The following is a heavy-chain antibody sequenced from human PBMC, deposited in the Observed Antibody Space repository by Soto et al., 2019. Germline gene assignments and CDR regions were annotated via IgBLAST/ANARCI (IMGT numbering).Heavy chain of an antibody. D-gene: IGHD3-16*01. CDR1: GASIRSHY. V-gene: IGHV4-59*08. Sequence: PSETLYLTYTVPGASIRSHYWCWIRQPPGKGLEWIGYIYYSGSTNYNPSLKSRVTISVDTSKNQFSLKLSSVTAADTAVYYCARRWGDYFDYWGQGTLVTVS. CDR3: ARRWGDYFDY. J-gene: IGHJ4*02. CDR2: IYYSGST.